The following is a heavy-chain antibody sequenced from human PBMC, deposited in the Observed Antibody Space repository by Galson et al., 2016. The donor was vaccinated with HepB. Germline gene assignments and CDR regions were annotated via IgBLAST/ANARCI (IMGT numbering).Heavy chain of an antibody. CDR1: GFTFSTYW. CDR3: ARVNGGWYGFDY. Sequence: SLRLSCAASGFTFSTYWMSWVRQAPGTGLEWVANIKQDGSEKYYVDSVKGRFTISRGNAKNSLYLQMNSLRAEDTAVYYCARVNGGWYGFDYWGQGALVTVSS. D-gene: IGHD6-19*01. J-gene: IGHJ4*02. V-gene: IGHV3-7*01. CDR2: IKQDGSEK.